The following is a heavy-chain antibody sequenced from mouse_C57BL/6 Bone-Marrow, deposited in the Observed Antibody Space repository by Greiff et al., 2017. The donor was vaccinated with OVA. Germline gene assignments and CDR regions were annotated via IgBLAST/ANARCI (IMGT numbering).Heavy chain of an antibody. CDR1: GYTFTDYN. J-gene: IGHJ3*01. V-gene: IGHV1-18*01. CDR2: INSNNGGT. CDR3: ARGGYYDYDGGAWLAY. D-gene: IGHD2-4*01. Sequence: EVQLQESGPELAKPGASVKIPCKASGYTFTDYNMDWVKQSNGKSLEWIGDINSNNGGTIYNQKFKGKATLTVDKSSSTAYMERRSLTSEDTAVYYCARGGYYDYDGGAWLAYWGQGTLVTVSA.